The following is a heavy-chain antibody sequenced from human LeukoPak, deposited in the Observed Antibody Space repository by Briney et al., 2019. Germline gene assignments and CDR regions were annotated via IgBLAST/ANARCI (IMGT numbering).Heavy chain of an antibody. V-gene: IGHV4-38-2*01. J-gene: IGHJ4*02. CDR1: GFFISSGHY. Sequence: PSETLSLTCAVSGFFISSGHYWGWIRQPPGKGLEWIGSIYHSGSTYYNPSLNSRVTISVDTSKNQFSLKLTSVTAADTAVYYCARTTGNYGYYFDYWGQGTLVTVSS. D-gene: IGHD1-7*01. CDR3: ARTTGNYGYYFDY. CDR2: IYHSGST.